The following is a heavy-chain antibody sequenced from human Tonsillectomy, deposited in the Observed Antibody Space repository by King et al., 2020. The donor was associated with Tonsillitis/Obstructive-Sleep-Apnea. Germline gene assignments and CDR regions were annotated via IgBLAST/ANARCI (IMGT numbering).Heavy chain of an antibody. Sequence: VQLVESGGGLVQPGGSLRLSCAASGFTFSTYWMHWVRQAPGKWLVWVSRIKSDGTSTNYADSVKGRFTISRDNARNTLFLQMNSLRAEDTAVYYCARDRRFRGIEGGQGPLLTVSS. J-gene: IGHJ4*02. CDR2: IKSDGTST. V-gene: IGHV3-74*01. CDR1: GFTFSTYW. CDR3: ARDRRFRGIE. D-gene: IGHD3-16*01.